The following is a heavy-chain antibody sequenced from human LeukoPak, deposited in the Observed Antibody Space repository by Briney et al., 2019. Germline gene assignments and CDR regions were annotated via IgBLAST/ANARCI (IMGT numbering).Heavy chain of an antibody. CDR3: ARGRMVRGVIAYYYYYMDV. J-gene: IGHJ6*03. D-gene: IGHD3-10*01. CDR1: GYTFTSYD. V-gene: IGHV1-8*03. Sequence: ASVKVSCKASGYTFTSYDINWVRQATGQGLEWMGWMNPNSGNTGYAQKFQGGVTITRNTSISTAYMELSSLRSEDTAVYYCARGRMVRGVIAYYYYYMDVWGKGTTVTVSS. CDR2: MNPNSGNT.